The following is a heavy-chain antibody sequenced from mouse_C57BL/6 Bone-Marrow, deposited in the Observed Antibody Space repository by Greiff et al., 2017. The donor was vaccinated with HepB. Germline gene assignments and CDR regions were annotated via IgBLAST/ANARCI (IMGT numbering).Heavy chain of an antibody. CDR1: GFTFSSYA. D-gene: IGHD1-1*01. V-gene: IGHV5-4*01. CDR2: ISDGGSYT. J-gene: IGHJ3*01. CDR3: ARDPYYYVSSPFAY. Sequence: EVQVVESGGGLVKPGGSLKLSCAASGFTFSSYAMSWVRQTPEKRLEWVATISDGGSYTYYPDNVKGRVTISRENSKNNLYLQMSHLKSEDTAIYYCARDPYYYVSSPFAYWGQGTLVTVSA.